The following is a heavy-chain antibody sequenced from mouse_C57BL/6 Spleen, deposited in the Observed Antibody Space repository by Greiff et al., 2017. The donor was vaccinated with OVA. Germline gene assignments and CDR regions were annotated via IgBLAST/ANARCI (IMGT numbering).Heavy chain of an antibody. V-gene: IGHV3-6*01. J-gene: IGHJ2*01. CDR2: ISYDGSN. D-gene: IGHD1-3*01. CDR1: GYSITSGYY. Sequence: EVKLQESGPGLVKPSQSLSLTCSVTGYSITSGYYWNWIRQFPGNKLEWMGYISYDGSNNYNPSLKNRISITRDTSKNQFFLKLNSVTTEDTATYYCARGPSLTFDYWGQGTTLTVSS. CDR3: ARGPSLTFDY.